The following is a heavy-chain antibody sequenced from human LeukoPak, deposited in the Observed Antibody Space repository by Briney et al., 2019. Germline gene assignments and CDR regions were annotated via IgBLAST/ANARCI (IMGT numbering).Heavy chain of an antibody. D-gene: IGHD3-10*01. J-gene: IGHJ4*02. Sequence: ASVKVSCKASGYTFTSYGISWVRQAPGQGLEWMGWISAYNGNTNYAQKLQGRVTMTTDTSTSTAYMELRSLRSDDTAVYYCARVVLLWFEEQKGIDYWGQGTLVTVSS. CDR2: ISAYNGNT. V-gene: IGHV1-18*04. CDR3: ARVVLLWFEEQKGIDY. CDR1: GYTFTSYG.